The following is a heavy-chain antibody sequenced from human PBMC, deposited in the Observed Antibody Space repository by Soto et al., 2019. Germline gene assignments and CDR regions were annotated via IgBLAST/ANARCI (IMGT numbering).Heavy chain of an antibody. CDR3: ARELANYYYYGMDV. Sequence: QVQLVESGGGVVQPGRSLRLSCAASGFTFSSYAMHWVRQAPGKGLEWVAVISYDGSNKYYADSVKGRFTISRDNXKNTLYLQMNSLRAEDTAVYYCARELANYYYYGMDVWGQGTTVTVSS. CDR2: ISYDGSNK. D-gene: IGHD6-13*01. V-gene: IGHV3-30-3*01. J-gene: IGHJ6*02. CDR1: GFTFSSYA.